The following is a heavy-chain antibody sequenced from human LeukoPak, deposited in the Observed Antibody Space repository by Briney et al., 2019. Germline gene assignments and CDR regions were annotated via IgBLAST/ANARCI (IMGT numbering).Heavy chain of an antibody. J-gene: IGHJ4*02. V-gene: IGHV3-33*01. D-gene: IGHD3-22*01. CDR3: ARARDNYDISSVSALDY. CDR2: IWYDGSNI. Sequence: GGSLSLSCAASGFTFSSYGMHWVCQAPGKGLEWLAVIWYDGSNIYYADSVKGRFAISRDNSKNTLYLLLNSLRAEDTAVYYCARARDNYDISSVSALDYWGEGTLGPVSS. CDR1: GFTFSSYG.